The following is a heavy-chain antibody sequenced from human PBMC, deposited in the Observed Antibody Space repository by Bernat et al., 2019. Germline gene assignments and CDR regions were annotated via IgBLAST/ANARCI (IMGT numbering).Heavy chain of an antibody. CDR3: ARLRYMDI. CDR1: GFTFLSHW. J-gene: IGHJ6*03. V-gene: IGHV3-7*03. Sequence: EVQLVQSGAALVQPGGSLRLSCAASGFTFLSHWMCWLRQAPGKGLEWVGNIKQDGSETNYVDSVTGRFTISRDNAENSLYLQMNSLRAEDTAVYYCARLRYMDIWGKGTTVTVSS. CDR2: IKQDGSET.